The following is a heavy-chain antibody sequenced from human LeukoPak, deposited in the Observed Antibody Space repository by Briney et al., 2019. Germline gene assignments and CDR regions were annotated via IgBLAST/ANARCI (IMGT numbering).Heavy chain of an antibody. CDR3: ASLGVLATQLPL. Sequence: GGSLRLSCAASGFTFSSYSMNWVRQAPGKGLEWVSSISSSSSYIYYADSVKGRFTISRDNAKNSLYLQMNSLRAEDTAVYYCASLGVLATQLPLWGQGTTVTVSS. V-gene: IGHV3-21*01. CDR2: ISSSSSYI. D-gene: IGHD2-8*02. J-gene: IGHJ6*02. CDR1: GFTFSSYS.